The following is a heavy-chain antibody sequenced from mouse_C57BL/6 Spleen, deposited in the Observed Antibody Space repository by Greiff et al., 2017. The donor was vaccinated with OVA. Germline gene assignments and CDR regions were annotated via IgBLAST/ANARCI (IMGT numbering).Heavy chain of an antibody. Sequence: VQLQQSGPELVKPGASVKISCKASGYTFTDYYMNWVKQSHGKSLEWIGDINPNNGGTSYNQKFKGKATLTVDKSSSTAYMELRSLTSEDSAVYYCARWTAQFAYWGQGTLVTVSA. J-gene: IGHJ3*01. CDR1: GYTFTDYY. CDR3: ARWTAQFAY. D-gene: IGHD3-2*02. CDR2: INPNNGGT. V-gene: IGHV1-26*01.